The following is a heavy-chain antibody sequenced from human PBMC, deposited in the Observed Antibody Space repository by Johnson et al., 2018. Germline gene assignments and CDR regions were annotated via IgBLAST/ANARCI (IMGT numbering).Heavy chain of an antibody. CDR2: IKSKTDGGTT. J-gene: IGHJ3*02. D-gene: IGHD3-22*01. V-gene: IGHV3-15*01. Sequence: VQLVQSGGGLVKPGGSLRLSCAASGFTFSNAWMSWVRQAPGKGLEWVGRIKSKTDGGTTDYAAPVKGRFTISRDDSKNTQYLQMHSLKTADTAVYYCTTDYSYYYDSSGYLTAFDIWGQGTMVTVSS. CDR1: GFTFSNAW. CDR3: TTDYSYYYDSSGYLTAFDI.